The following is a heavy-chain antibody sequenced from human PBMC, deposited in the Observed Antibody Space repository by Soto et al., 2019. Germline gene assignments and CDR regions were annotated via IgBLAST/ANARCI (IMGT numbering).Heavy chain of an antibody. J-gene: IGHJ4*02. CDR3: ARVGPSGDFDY. CDR1: GGSISSYY. CDR2: IYYSGST. Sequence: SETLSLTCTVSGGSISSYYWSWIRQPPGKGLEWIGYIYYSGSTNYNPSLKSRVTISVDTSKNQFSLKLSSVTAADTAVYYCARVGPSGDFDYWGQGTLVTVSS. V-gene: IGHV4-59*01.